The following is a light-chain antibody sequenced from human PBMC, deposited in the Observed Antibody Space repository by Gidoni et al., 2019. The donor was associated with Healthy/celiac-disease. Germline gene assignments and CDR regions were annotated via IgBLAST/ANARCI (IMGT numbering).Light chain of an antibody. CDR3: QQYYSTLLT. Sequence: DIVMTQSPDSLAVSLGERATINCKSSQSVLSSSNNKNYLAWYQQKPGQPPKLLIYWASTRESGVPDRFSGSGSGTDFTLTISSLQAEDVAVYYCQQYYSTLLTFXGXTKVEIK. CDR1: QSVLSSSNNKNY. V-gene: IGKV4-1*01. J-gene: IGKJ4*01. CDR2: WAS.